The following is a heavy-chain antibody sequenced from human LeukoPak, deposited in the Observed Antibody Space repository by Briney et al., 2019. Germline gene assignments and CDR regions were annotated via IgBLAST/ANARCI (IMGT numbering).Heavy chain of an antibody. J-gene: IGHJ4*02. CDR3: ARSLAYGGNCFFDY. CDR1: EFTFSDYW. Sequence: GGSLRPSCAASEFTFSDYWMSWVRQAPGKGLEWVANIKQDGSEKYFVDSVKGRFTISRDNAKNSLYLQMNSLRAEDTAVYYCARSLAYGGNCFFDYWGQGTLVTVSS. CDR2: IKQDGSEK. V-gene: IGHV3-7*01. D-gene: IGHD4-23*01.